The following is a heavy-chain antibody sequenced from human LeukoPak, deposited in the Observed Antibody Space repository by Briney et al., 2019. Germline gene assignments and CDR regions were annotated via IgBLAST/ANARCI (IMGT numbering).Heavy chain of an antibody. Sequence: GSLRLSCAASGFTFGDYGMSWVRQAPGKGLEWVSGINWNGGSTGYADSVKGRFTISRENAKNSLYLQMNSLRAEDTALYYCARDLPDCSGGSCYSEGVYWGQGTLVTVSS. CDR2: INWNGGST. J-gene: IGHJ4*02. CDR1: GFTFGDYG. CDR3: ARDLPDCSGGSCYSEGVY. D-gene: IGHD2-15*01. V-gene: IGHV3-20*04.